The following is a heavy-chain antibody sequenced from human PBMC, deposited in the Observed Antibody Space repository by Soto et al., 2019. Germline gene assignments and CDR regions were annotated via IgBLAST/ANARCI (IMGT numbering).Heavy chain of an antibody. J-gene: IGHJ4*02. Sequence: QVQLQESGPVLVKPSQTLSLTCTVSSGAISSGDYYWSWIRQPPGKGLEWIGYIYYSGSTYYNPSLKSRVTISVDTSKNQFSLKLSSVTAADTAVYYCASNSYRYTFYDYWGQGTLVIVSS. V-gene: IGHV4-30-4*01. D-gene: IGHD5-18*01. CDR3: ASNSYRYTFYDY. CDR2: IYYSGST. CDR1: SGAISSGDYY.